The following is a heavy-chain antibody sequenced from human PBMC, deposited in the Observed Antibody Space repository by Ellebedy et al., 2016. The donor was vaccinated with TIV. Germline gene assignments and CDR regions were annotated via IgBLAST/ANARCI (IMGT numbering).Heavy chain of an antibody. Sequence: PGGSLRLSCAASGLTFSSHAMSWVRQAPGKGLEWVSSITESGGNTYYADSVKGRFTISRDTSKDTLYLQMNSLRAEDTAIYYCARDPVGVGPAFDVWGQGTMVTVSS. CDR1: GLTFSSHA. CDR2: ITESGGNT. CDR3: ARDPVGVGPAFDV. V-gene: IGHV3-23*01. J-gene: IGHJ3*01. D-gene: IGHD4-23*01.